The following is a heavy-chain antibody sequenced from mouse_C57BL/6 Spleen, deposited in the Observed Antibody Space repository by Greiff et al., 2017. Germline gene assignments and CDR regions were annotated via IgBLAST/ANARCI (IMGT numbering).Heavy chain of an antibody. J-gene: IGHJ1*03. CDR3: ARQDSNTTEDFDV. D-gene: IGHD1-1*01. CDR2: INPNYGTP. CDR1: GYSFTDYN. V-gene: IGHV1-39*01. Sequence: VQLQQSGPELVKPGASVKISCKASGYSFTDYNMNWVKQSTGKSLEWIGVINPNYGTPSYNQKFKGKATLTVEQSSSAAYMQLNSLTSEDSAVYCSARQDSNTTEDFDVWGTGTTVTVSS.